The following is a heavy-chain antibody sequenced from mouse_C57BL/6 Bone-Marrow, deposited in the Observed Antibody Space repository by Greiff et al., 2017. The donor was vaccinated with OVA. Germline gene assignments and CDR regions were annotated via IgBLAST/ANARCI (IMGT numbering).Heavy chain of an antibody. CDR2: IWRGGST. D-gene: IGHD1-1*01. CDR3: AKSDYGSSSWFAY. CDR1: GFSLTSYG. J-gene: IGHJ3*01. Sequence: VKLEESGPGLVQPSQSLSITCTVSGFSLTSYGVHWVRQSPGKGLEWLGVIWRGGSTDYNAAFMSRLSITKDNSKSQVFFKMNSLQADDTAIYYCAKSDYGSSSWFAYWGQGTLVTVSA. V-gene: IGHV2-5*01.